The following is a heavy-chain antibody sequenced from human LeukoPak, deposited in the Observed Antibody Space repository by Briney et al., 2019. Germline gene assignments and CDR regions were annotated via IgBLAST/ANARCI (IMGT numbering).Heavy chain of an antibody. D-gene: IGHD6-19*01. V-gene: IGHV4-61*08. CDR1: GGSISSSGYY. CDR3: ARGTGGWNPFDY. Sequence: SETLSLTCTVSGGSISSSGYYWGWIRQPPGKGLEWIGYIYYSGSTNYNPSLKSRVTISVDTSKNQFSLKLSSVTAADTAVYYCARGTGGWNPFDYWGQGTLVTVSS. CDR2: IYYSGST. J-gene: IGHJ4*02.